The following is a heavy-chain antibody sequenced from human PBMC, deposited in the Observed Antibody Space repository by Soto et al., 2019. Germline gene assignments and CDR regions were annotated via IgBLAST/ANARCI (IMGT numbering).Heavy chain of an antibody. CDR3: PTYLVGALDE. V-gene: IGHV5-10-1*01. CDR1: GYRFTSYV. CDR2: IDPSDSYT. Sequence: XDSLRVSWKCSGYRFTSYVISLVLQMPGKGLEWMGRIDPSDSYTNYSPSFEGHVTISADKSISTAYLQWISLKASDTGMYYCPTYLVGALDEWAPRTTLDVSS. D-gene: IGHD1-26*01. J-gene: IGHJ6*02.